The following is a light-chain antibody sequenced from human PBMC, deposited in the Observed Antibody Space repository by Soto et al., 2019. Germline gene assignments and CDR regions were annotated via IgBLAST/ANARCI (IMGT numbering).Light chain of an antibody. CDR1: SSDVGAYNY. Sequence: QSVLTQPPSASGSPGQSVTISCTGTSSDVGAYNYVCWYQQHPGKAPKLIIYEVNKRPSGVPDRFSGSKSGNTASLTVSGLQAGDEADYYCSSVAANDNVVFGGGTKVTVL. J-gene: IGLJ3*02. CDR3: SSVAANDNVV. V-gene: IGLV2-8*01. CDR2: EVN.